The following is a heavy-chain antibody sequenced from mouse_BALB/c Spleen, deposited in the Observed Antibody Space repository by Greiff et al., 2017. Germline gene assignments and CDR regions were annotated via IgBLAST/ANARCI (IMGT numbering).Heavy chain of an antibody. J-gene: IGHJ4*01. CDR2: INPYNDGT. V-gene: IGHV1-14*01. D-gene: IGHD2-4*01. Sequence: VHVKQSGPELVKPGASVKMSCKASGYTFTSYVMHWVKQKPGQGLEWIGYINPYNDGTKYNEKFKGKATLTSDKSSSTAYMELSSLTSEDSAVYYCARSTMITTRAMDYWGQGTSVTVSA. CDR1: GYTFTSYV. CDR3: ARSTMITTRAMDY.